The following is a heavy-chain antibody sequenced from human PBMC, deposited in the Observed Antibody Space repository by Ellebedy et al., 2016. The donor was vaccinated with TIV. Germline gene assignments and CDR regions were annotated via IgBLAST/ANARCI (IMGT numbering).Heavy chain of an antibody. Sequence: LRLSXTVSGGSISSGGYYWSWIRQHPGKGLEWIGYIYYSGSTYYNPSLKSRVTISVDTSKNQFSLKLSSVTAADTAVYYCARAPYGSGSYYDDAFDIWGQGTMVTVSS. J-gene: IGHJ3*02. CDR1: GGSISSGGYY. CDR3: ARAPYGSGSYYDDAFDI. V-gene: IGHV4-31*03. CDR2: IYYSGST. D-gene: IGHD3-10*01.